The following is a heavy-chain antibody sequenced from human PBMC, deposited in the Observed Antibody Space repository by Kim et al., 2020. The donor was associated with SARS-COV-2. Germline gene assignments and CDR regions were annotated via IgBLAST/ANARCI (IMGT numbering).Heavy chain of an antibody. J-gene: IGHJ4*02. CDR3: ARQKDGSGWYGDY. D-gene: IGHD6-19*01. CDR1: GGSISASTSSYY. Sequence: SETLSLTCTVSGGSISASTSSYYWGWIRQPPGKGLEWIGIISYSGRTYYNPSLKSRVTISVDTSKNQFSLKLNSVTAADTAVFYCARQKDGSGWYGDYWGQGTLVTVSS. V-gene: IGHV4-39*07. CDR2: ISYSGRT.